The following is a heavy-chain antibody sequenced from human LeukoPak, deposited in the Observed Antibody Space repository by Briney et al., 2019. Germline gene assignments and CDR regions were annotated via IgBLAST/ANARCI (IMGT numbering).Heavy chain of an antibody. Sequence: GRSLRLSCVASGFTFSSFGMHWVRQAPGKGLEWVAVIWSDGNSKYYADSVNGRFTISRDNSKNTLYLQMNSLRAEDTAVYYCARVLIFRIDGYNLGVYDMDVWGQGTTVTVSS. V-gene: IGHV3-33*01. J-gene: IGHJ6*02. CDR1: GFTFSSFG. CDR3: ARVLIFRIDGYNLGVYDMDV. CDR2: IWSDGNSK. D-gene: IGHD5-24*01.